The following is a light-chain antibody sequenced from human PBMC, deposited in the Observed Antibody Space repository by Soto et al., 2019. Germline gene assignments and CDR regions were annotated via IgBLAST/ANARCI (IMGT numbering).Light chain of an antibody. Sequence: EIELTMSPGALSLSTEEREPLSCRASQSVSSRYLAWYQLKLGQAPRLLIYGASSRATGIPDRFSGSGSGTDFTLTISRLEPEDFAVYYCQQYGSTPRTFCQGTKVDIK. J-gene: IGKJ1*01. CDR2: GAS. CDR1: QSVSSRY. CDR3: QQYGSTPRT. V-gene: IGKV3-20*01.